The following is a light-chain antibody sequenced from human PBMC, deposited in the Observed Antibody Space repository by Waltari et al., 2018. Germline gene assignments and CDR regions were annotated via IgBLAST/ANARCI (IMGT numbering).Light chain of an antibody. V-gene: IGKV3-15*01. CDR1: HNIGSA. CDR2: DST. Sequence: MTQSPATLSVSLGERVILSCSASHNIGSALAWYQHKPGQAPRLLIYDSTNRATGIPPRFSGGGSGTDFTLTINTLQSEDLALYFWQHYDNWMYSFGQGTNLEIK. CDR3: QHYDNWMYS. J-gene: IGKJ2*01.